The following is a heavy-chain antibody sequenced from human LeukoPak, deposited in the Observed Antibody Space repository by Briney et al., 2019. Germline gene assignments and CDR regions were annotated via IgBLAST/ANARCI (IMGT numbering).Heavy chain of an antibody. Sequence: GASVKVSCKASGGTFSSYAISWVRQAPGQGLEWMGGIIPIFGTANYAQKFQGRVTIPADESTRTAYMELSSLRPEDTAVYYCARADSTSTWFDPWGQGTLVTVSS. D-gene: IGHD5/OR15-5a*01. CDR3: ARADSTSTWFDP. J-gene: IGHJ5*02. CDR1: GGTFSSYA. V-gene: IGHV1-69*01. CDR2: IIPIFGTA.